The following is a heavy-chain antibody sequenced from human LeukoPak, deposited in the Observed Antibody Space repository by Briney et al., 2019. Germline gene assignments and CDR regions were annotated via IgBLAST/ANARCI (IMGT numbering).Heavy chain of an antibody. Sequence: GGSLRLSCAASGFTFSSYWMHWVRQAPGKGLVWVSRINTDGSSTSYADSVKGRFTISRDNAKNTLYLQMNSLRAEDTAVYYCIRGGSYQLYDIWGQGTMVTVSS. CDR1: GFTFSSYW. J-gene: IGHJ3*02. CDR3: IRGGSYQLYDI. D-gene: IGHD1-26*01. CDR2: INTDGSST. V-gene: IGHV3-74*01.